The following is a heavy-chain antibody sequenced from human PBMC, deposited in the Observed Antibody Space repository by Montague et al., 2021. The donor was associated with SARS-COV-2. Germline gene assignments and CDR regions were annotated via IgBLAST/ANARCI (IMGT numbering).Heavy chain of an antibody. CDR1: GDSLTYFY. CDR3: ARGATRSFDH. V-gene: IGHV4-59*01. CDR2: IFYSGST. D-gene: IGHD1-1*01. Sequence: SETLSLTCSVSGDSLTYFYWSWPRQTPGKGLEWIGYIFYSGSTKYDPSLQSRVTFSVDTSRNQFSLNLDSVTAADTGVYYCARGATRSFDHWGQGVLVTVPS. J-gene: IGHJ4*02.